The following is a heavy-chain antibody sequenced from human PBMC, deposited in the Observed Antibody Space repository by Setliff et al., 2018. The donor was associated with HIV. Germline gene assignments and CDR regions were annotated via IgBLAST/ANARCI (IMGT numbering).Heavy chain of an antibody. D-gene: IGHD3-3*01. Sequence: PSETLSLTCTVSGGSISSYYWNWIRQPADKELEWIGRIYTSGSTNYNPSLKSRVRMSVGTSKNQFSLKLTSVTASDTAVYYCARGNNDLESFDYWGQGALVTVSS. CDR3: ARGNNDLESFDY. J-gene: IGHJ4*02. CDR1: GGSISSYY. CDR2: IYTSGST. V-gene: IGHV4-4*07.